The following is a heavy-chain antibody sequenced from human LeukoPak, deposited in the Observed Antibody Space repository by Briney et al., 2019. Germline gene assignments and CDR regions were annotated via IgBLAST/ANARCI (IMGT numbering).Heavy chain of an antibody. J-gene: IGHJ4*02. CDR3: AKGEKTRPFGGVIDY. CDR1: GFTFTSYS. CDR2: TSDRGDYT. D-gene: IGHD3-16*02. Sequence: PGGSLRLSCAASGFTFTSYSMSWVRQAPGKGLEWVSGTSDRGDYTYYADSVKGRFTISRDNSKNTLYLQMNSLRAEDTAVYYCAKGEKTRPFGGVIDYWGQGTLVTVSS. V-gene: IGHV3-23*01.